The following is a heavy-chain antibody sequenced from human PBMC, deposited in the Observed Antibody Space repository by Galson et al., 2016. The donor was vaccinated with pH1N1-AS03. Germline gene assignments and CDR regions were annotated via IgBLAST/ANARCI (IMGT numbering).Heavy chain of an antibody. CDR2: IDQDGSEK. CDR3: TSGMVELDY. Sequence: SLRLSCAASGFTFSDYDMSWVRQAPGKGLEWVANIDQDGSEKYYMDSVEGRFTISRDNAKNSLSLQMNSLRSEDTAVYYCTSGMVELDYWGQGTLVTVSS. J-gene: IGHJ4*02. D-gene: IGHD3-10*01. CDR1: GFTFSDYD. V-gene: IGHV3-7*01.